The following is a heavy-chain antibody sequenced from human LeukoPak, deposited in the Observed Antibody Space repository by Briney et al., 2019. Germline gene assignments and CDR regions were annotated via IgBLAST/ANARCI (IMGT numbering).Heavy chain of an antibody. Sequence: SETLSLTRTVSGGSISSYYWSWIRQPPGKGLEWIGYIYYSGSTNYNPSLKSRVTISVDTSKNQFSLKLSSVTAADTAVYYCARYSSGFSFGYWGQGTLVTVSS. CDR2: IYYSGST. V-gene: IGHV4-59*01. CDR1: GGSISSYY. J-gene: IGHJ4*02. D-gene: IGHD2-15*01. CDR3: ARYSSGFSFGY.